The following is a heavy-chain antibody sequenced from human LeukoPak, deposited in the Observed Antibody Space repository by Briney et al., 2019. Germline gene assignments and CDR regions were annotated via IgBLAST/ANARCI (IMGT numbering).Heavy chain of an antibody. CDR2: ISDSGTTI. V-gene: IGHV3-48*03. J-gene: IGHJ4*02. Sequence: GGSLRLSCAASGFTFSSYELNWVRQAPGKGLEWISYISDSGTTIYYADSVKGRFTISRDNAKNSLYLQMNSLRDEDTAVYYCAEGMVTSLDYWGQGTLLTVSS. CDR1: GFTFSSYE. CDR3: AEGMVTSLDY. D-gene: IGHD5-18*01.